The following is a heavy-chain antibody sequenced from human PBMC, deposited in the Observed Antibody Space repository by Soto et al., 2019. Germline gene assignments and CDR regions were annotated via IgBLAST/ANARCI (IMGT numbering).Heavy chain of an antibody. V-gene: IGHV3-23*01. D-gene: IGHD1-26*01. CDR3: VRTIVGATKGGWFDP. CDR2: ISSGGGSP. CDR1: GFTFSDYA. Sequence: QLLESGGGLVQPGGSLRLSCAASGFTFSDYAMSWVRQAPGKGLEWVSSISSGGGSPYYADSVKGRFTISRNNSKNTLFLQMNSLRAEDTALYFCVRTIVGATKGGWFDPWGQGALVTVSS. J-gene: IGHJ5*02.